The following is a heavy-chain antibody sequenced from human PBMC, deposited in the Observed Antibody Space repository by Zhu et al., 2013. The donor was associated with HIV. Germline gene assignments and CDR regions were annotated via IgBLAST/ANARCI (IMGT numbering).Heavy chain of an antibody. V-gene: IGHV3-9*01. Sequence: EVQLVESGGGLVQPGRSLRLSCAASGFTFDDYAMHWVRQAPGKGLEWVSGISWNSGSIGYADSVKGRFTISRDNAKNSLYLQMNSLRAEDTALYYCAKDIEEGGYGDNYFDYWGQGTLVTVSS. D-gene: IGHD5-12*01. CDR2: ISWNSGSI. CDR1: GFTFDDYA. CDR3: AKDIEEGGYGDNYFDY. J-gene: IGHJ4*02.